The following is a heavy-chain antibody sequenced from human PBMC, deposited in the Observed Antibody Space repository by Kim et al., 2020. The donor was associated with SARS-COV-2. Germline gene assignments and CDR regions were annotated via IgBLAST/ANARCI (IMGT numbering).Heavy chain of an antibody. Sequence: GGSLRLSCAASGFTFSSYAMSWVRQAPGKGLEWVSVIYSGGSSTYYADSVKGRFTISRDNSKNTLYLQMNSLRAEDTAVYYCAKSQCIRCGSGWFDYWGQGTLVTVSS. CDR3: AKSQCIRCGSGWFDY. CDR1: GFTFSSYA. CDR2: IYSGGSST. V-gene: IGHV3-23*03. J-gene: IGHJ4*02. D-gene: IGHD6-19*01.